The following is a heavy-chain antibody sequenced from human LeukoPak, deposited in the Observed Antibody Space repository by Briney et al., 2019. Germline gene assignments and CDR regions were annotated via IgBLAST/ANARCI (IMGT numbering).Heavy chain of an antibody. J-gene: IGHJ4*02. CDR2: ISGSGGST. D-gene: IGHD4-17*01. CDR1: GFTFSSYA. V-gene: IGHV3-23*01. Sequence: PGGSLRLSCAASGFTFSSYAMSWVRHAPGKGLEWVSAISGSGGSTYYADSVKGRFTISRDNSKNTLYLQMNSLRAEDTAVYYCARLARDYGGPIDYWGQGTLVTVSS. CDR3: ARLARDYGGPIDY.